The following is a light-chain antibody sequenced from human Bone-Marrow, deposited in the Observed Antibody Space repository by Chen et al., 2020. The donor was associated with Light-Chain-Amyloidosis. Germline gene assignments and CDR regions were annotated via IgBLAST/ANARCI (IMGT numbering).Light chain of an antibody. J-gene: IGLJ2*01. CDR1: DLPTKY. Sequence: SYELTQPPSVSVSPGQTARITCFGDDLPTKYAYWYQQKPGQAPVLVIHRDTERPTGISERFSGRSSGTTATLTISGVQAEDEADYHCQAADSSGTYEVIFGGGTKLTVL. CDR3: QAADSSGTYEVI. V-gene: IGLV3-25*03. CDR2: RDT.